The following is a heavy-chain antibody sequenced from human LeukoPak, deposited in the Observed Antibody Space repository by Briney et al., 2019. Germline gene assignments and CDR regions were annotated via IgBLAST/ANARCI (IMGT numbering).Heavy chain of an antibody. CDR1: GFTFSSYW. CDR3: ARDMVRGVPPFDY. CDR2: IKQGGSEK. V-gene: IGHV3-7*01. D-gene: IGHD3-10*01. J-gene: IGHJ4*02. Sequence: GGSLRLSCAASGFTFSSYWMSWVRQAPGKGLEWVANIKQGGSEKYYVDSVKGRFTISRDNAKNSLYLQMNSLRAEDTAVYYCARDMVRGVPPFDYWGQGTLVTVSS.